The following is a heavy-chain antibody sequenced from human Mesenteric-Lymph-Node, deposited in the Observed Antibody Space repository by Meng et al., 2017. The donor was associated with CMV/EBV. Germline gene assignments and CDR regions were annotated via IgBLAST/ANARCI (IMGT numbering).Heavy chain of an antibody. J-gene: IGHJ6*02. Sequence: SETLSLTGAVYGGSFSGYYWSWIRQPPGKGLEWIGEINHSGSTNYNPSLKSRVTISVDTSKNQFSLKLSSVTAADTAVYYCARISRRGYQIYYYYGMDVWGQGTTVTVSS. CDR3: ARISRRGYQIYYYYGMDV. D-gene: IGHD3-22*01. CDR2: INHSGST. V-gene: IGHV4-34*01. CDR1: GGSFSGYY.